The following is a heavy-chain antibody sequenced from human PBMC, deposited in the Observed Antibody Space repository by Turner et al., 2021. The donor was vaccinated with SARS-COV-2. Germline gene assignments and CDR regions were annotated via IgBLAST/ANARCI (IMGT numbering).Heavy chain of an antibody. CDR2: IYPSGTT. V-gene: IGHV4-30-2*01. CDR1: GGSISSGTYS. D-gene: IGHD6-19*01. Sequence: QLQLQDSVPGLVKPSQTLSLTCTVSGGSISSGTYSWNWIRQPPGKALEWIGYIYPSGTTYFNPSLKSRVTLSVDKSKNQFSLNLNSVTAADTAVYYCARGLAVAGIRAFDIWGQGTMVTVSS. CDR3: ARGLAVAGIRAFDI. J-gene: IGHJ3*02.